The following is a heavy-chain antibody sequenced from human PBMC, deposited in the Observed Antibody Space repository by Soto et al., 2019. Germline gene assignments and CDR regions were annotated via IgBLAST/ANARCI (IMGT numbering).Heavy chain of an antibody. V-gene: IGHV4-31*03. J-gene: IGHJ6*02. CDR2: IYYSGST. CDR1: GGSISSGGYY. CDR3: AREPATGFWSGYAVSGMDV. D-gene: IGHD3-3*01. Sequence: QVQLQESGPGLVKPSQTLSLTCTVSGGSISSGGYYWSWIRQHPGKGLEWIGYIYYSGSTYYNPSLKSRVTISVDTSKNQFSLKMSSVTAADTAVYYCAREPATGFWSGYAVSGMDVWGQGTTVTVSS.